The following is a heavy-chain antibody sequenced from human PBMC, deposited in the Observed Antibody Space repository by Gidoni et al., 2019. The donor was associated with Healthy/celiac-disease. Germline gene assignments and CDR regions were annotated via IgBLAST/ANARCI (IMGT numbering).Heavy chain of an antibody. V-gene: IGHV3-73*01. D-gene: IGHD5-18*01. Sequence: VQLVESGGGLVQPGGSLKLSCAASGITLSGSAMHWVRQASGKGLAWVGRIRSKANSYATAYAASVKGRFTIARDDSKNTAYLQMNSLKTEDTAVYYCTRHGSGYSYGLFDYWGQGTLVTVSS. J-gene: IGHJ4*02. CDR1: GITLSGSA. CDR2: IRSKANSYAT. CDR3: TRHGSGYSYGLFDY.